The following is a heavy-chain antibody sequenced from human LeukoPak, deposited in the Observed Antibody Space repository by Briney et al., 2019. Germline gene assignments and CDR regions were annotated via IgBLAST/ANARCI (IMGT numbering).Heavy chain of an antibody. CDR3: ARDWYYYGSGPHYGMDV. D-gene: IGHD3-10*01. J-gene: IGHJ6*02. Sequence: PGGSLRLSCAASGFTVSSNYMSWVRQAPGKGLEWVSVIYIGGSTYYADSVKGRFTISRDNSKNTLYLQMNSLSAEDTAVYYCARDWYYYGSGPHYGMDVWGQGTTVTVSS. CDR2: IYIGGST. V-gene: IGHV3-66*01. CDR1: GFTVSSNY.